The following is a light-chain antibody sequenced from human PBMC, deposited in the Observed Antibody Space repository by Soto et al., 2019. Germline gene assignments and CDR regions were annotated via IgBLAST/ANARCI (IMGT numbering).Light chain of an antibody. CDR3: QQYGSSPPWT. V-gene: IGKV3-20*01. CDR1: QSVSNNY. Sequence: ELVLTQSPGTLSLSPGERATLSCRASQSVSNNYLAWYQQKPGQAPRLLIYGASSRATGIPDRFSGSGSGTDFTLTISRLEPEDFAVYYGQQYGSSPPWTFGQGTKVDIK. CDR2: GAS. J-gene: IGKJ1*01.